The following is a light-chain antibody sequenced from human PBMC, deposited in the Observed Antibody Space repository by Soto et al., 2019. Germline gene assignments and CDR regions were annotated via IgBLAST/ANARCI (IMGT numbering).Light chain of an antibody. Sequence: QSALTQPPSASETPGQRVTISCSGSSSNIGTNIVSWYQQLPGTAPKLLIYSNNQRPSGVPDRFSGSKSGTSASLAISGLQSEDEADYYCAAWDDSLNGPVFGGGTKVTVL. CDR2: SNN. CDR1: SSNIGTNI. V-gene: IGLV1-44*01. J-gene: IGLJ2*01. CDR3: AAWDDSLNGPV.